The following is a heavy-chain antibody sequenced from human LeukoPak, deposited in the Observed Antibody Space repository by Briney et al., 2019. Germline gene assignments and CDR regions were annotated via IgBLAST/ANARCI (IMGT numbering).Heavy chain of an antibody. D-gene: IGHD3-3*01. J-gene: IGHJ5*02. V-gene: IGHV4-39*07. CDR1: GGSISSSSYY. Sequence: SETLSLTCTVSGGSISSSSYYWGWIRQPPGKGLEWIGSIYYSGSTYYNPSLKSRVTISVDTSKNQFSLKLSSVTAADTAVYYCARNGPPYDFWSGPRPNWFDPWGQGTLVTVSS. CDR3: ARNGPPYDFWSGPRPNWFDP. CDR2: IYYSGST.